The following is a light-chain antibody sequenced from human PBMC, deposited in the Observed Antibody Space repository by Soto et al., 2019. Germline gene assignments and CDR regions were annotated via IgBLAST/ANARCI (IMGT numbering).Light chain of an antibody. J-gene: IGLJ2*01. Sequence: QSVLTQPPSVSGAPGQRVTISCTGSSSNIGAGYDVHWYQHLPGTAPKLLIYGINNRPSGVPDRFSGSKSGTSASLAITGLQAEDEADYYCQSYDRSLSGHVIFGGGTKVTVL. V-gene: IGLV1-40*01. CDR1: SSNIGAGYD. CDR2: GIN. CDR3: QSYDRSLSGHVI.